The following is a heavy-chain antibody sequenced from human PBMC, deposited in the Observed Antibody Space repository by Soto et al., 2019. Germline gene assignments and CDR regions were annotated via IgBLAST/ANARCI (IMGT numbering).Heavy chain of an antibody. CDR3: AKDLAYYDFWSGYGNYYYYGMDD. Sequence: GGSLRLSCAASGFTFSIYGMHWVRHAPGKGLEWVAVISYDGSNKYYADSVKGRFTISRDNSKNTLYLQMNSLRAEDTAVYYCAKDLAYYDFWSGYGNYYYYGMDDWGQGTTVTVSS. CDR1: GFTFSIYG. CDR2: ISYDGSNK. V-gene: IGHV3-30*18. D-gene: IGHD3-3*01. J-gene: IGHJ6*02.